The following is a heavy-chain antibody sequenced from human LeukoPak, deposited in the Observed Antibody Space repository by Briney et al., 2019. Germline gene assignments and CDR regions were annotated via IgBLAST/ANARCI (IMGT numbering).Heavy chain of an antibody. V-gene: IGHV3-23*01. J-gene: IGHJ4*02. Sequence: PAGSLRLSCAASGFTFINYAMTWVRQAPCQGLDCVSVITGSGGSTNYADSAKGRFTISRDNSKNTLYLQMNSLRAEVTAVYYCAISMRGYQLLPDYWGQGTLVTVSS. CDR2: ITGSGGST. CDR1: GFTFINYA. CDR3: AISMRGYQLLPDY. D-gene: IGHD2-2*01.